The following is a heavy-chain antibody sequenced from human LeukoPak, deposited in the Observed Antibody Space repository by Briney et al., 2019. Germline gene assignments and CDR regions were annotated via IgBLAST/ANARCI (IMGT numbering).Heavy chain of an antibody. Sequence: SETLSLTCAVFGFPISSGFSWAWIRQSPGKGLEWTASISYSATTYYKPSLESRLFISADTSNNQFSVRLTSVTAADTAVYYCARVGAVPGIDPWGQGILVTVSS. V-gene: IGHV4-38-2*01. J-gene: IGHJ5*02. CDR1: GFPISSGFS. CDR3: ARVGAVPGIDP. D-gene: IGHD3-16*01. CDR2: ISYSATT.